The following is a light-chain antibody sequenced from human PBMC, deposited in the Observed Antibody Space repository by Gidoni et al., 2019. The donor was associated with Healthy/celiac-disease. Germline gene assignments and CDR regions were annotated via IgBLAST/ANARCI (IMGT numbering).Light chain of an antibody. CDR1: QGISSY. V-gene: IGKV1-8*01. CDR3: QQYYSYPRE. Sequence: AIRMTQSPSSFSASTGDRVTITCRASQGISSYLAWYQQKPGKAPKLLIYAASTLQSGVPSRFSGSGSGTDFTLTISCLQSEDFATYYCQQYYSYPREFXQXTKVEIK. CDR2: AAS. J-gene: IGKJ1*01.